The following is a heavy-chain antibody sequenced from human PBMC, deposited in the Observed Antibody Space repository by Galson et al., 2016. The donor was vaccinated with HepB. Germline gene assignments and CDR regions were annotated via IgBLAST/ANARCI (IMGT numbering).Heavy chain of an antibody. CDR3: ARGGYCSGDRCYNYGMDV. D-gene: IGHD2-15*01. J-gene: IGHJ6*02. Sequence: SVKVSCKASGHTFSTYVMHWVYQAPGQRLEWMGWINADNGNTRYSQKFQGRVTITRDTSANTAYMELSSLRSADTAICYWARGGYCSGDRCYNYGMDVWGQGTTVTVSS. V-gene: IGHV1-3*01. CDR1: GHTFSTYV. CDR2: INADNGNT.